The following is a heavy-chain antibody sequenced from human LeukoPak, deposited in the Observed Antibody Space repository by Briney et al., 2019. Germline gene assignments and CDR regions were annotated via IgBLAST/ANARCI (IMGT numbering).Heavy chain of an antibody. V-gene: IGHV3-33*06. J-gene: IGHJ6*03. CDR3: AKDGNYYDSSGYGLYYYYYYYMDG. CDR2: IWFDASNN. CDR1: GFTFSSYG. Sequence: QSGGSLRLSCAASGFTFSSYGMHWHGPAPGQGLKGVAIIWFDASNNYYADTGKSRFNNSTDNSKNTLYLQMNSLRAEDTAVYYCAKDGNYYDSSGYGLYYYYYYYMDGWGKGTTVTVSS. D-gene: IGHD3-22*01.